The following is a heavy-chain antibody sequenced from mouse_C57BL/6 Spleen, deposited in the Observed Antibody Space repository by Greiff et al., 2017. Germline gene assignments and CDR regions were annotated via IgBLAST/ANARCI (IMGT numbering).Heavy chain of an antibody. J-gene: IGHJ4*01. CDR1: GYSFTGYF. CDR2: INPYNGDT. Sequence: EVQLQQSGPELVKPGDSVKISCKASGYSFTGYFMNWVMQSHGKSLEWIGRINPYNGDTFYNQKFKGKATLTVDKSSSTAHMELRSLTSEDSAVYYCAREGYYDYVLYAMDYWGQGTSVTVSS. D-gene: IGHD2-4*01. V-gene: IGHV1-20*01. CDR3: AREGYYDYVLYAMDY.